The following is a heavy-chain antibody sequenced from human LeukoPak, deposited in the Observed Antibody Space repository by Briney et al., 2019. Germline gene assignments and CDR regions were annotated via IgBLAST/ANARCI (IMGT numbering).Heavy chain of an antibody. CDR2: LKQDGSEK. Sequence: GGSLRLSCAASGFTFSSYWMTWVRQAPGKGLEWVAHLKQDGSEKYYVDSVKGRFTISRDNAKNSLFLQMNSLRAEDTAVYYCAREDSDGSGSEQIDYWGQGTLVTVSS. CDR1: GFTFSSYW. D-gene: IGHD3-10*01. J-gene: IGHJ4*02. CDR3: AREDSDGSGSEQIDY. V-gene: IGHV3-7*01.